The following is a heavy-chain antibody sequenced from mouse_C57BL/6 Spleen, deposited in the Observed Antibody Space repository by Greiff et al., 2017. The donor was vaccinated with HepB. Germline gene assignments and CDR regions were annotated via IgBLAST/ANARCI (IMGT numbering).Heavy chain of an antibody. D-gene: IGHD1-1*01. J-gene: IGHJ3*01. CDR3: AKDYGSSYMAWFAY. CDR1: GYTFTSYW. CDR2: IDPNSGGT. V-gene: IGHV1-72*01. Sequence: VQLQQPGAELVKPGASVKLSCKASGYTFTSYWMHWVKQRPGRGLEWIGRIDPNSGGTKYNEKFKSKATLTVDKPSSTAYMQLSSLTSEDSAVYYCAKDYGSSYMAWFAYWGQGTLVTVSA.